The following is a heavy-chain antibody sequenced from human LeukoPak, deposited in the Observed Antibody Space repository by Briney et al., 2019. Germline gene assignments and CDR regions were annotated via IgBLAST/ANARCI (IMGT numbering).Heavy chain of an antibody. CDR1: GFTFSSYG. V-gene: IGHV3-30*02. J-gene: IGHJ4*02. Sequence: GGSLRLSCAASGFTFSSYGMHWVRQAPGKGLEWVAFIRYDGSNKYYADSVKGRFTISRDNSKNTLYLQVNSLRAEDTAVYYCATSVGNCGGDCYSYWGQGTLVTVSS. CDR2: IRYDGSNK. D-gene: IGHD2-21*01. CDR3: ATSVGNCGGDCYSY.